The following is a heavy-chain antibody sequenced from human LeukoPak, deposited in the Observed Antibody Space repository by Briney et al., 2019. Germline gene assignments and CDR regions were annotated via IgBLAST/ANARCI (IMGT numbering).Heavy chain of an antibody. D-gene: IGHD1-26*01. CDR1: GFTFSDYY. J-gene: IGHJ4*02. CDR2: ISSSGSTI. V-gene: IGHV3-11*04. Sequence: PGGSLRLSCAASGFTFSDYYMSWIRRAPGKGLEWVSYISSSGSTIYYADSVKGRFTISRDNAKNSLYLQMNSLRAEDTAAYYCARDGSGSFRTFDYWGQGTLVTVSS. CDR3: ARDGSGSFRTFDY.